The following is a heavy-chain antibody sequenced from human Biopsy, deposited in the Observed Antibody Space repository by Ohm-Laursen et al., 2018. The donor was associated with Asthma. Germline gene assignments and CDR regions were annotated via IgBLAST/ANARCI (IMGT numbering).Heavy chain of an antibody. CDR3: ARGQKSAGDRWFDP. V-gene: IGHV1-2*06. D-gene: IGHD6-13*01. CDR1: GYPFIGYH. J-gene: IGHJ5*02. CDR2: INPNSGAT. Sequence: SVKVSCKASGYPFIGYHIHWMRQAPGQGLEWMGRINPNSGATNYAQKFQGRVTMTRDTSIRTAYMEVSRLRSDDTAVYYCARGQKSAGDRWFDPWGQGTLVTVSS.